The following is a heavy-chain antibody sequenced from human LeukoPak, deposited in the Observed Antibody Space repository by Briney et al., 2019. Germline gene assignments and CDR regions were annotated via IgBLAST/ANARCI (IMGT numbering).Heavy chain of an antibody. CDR2: ISSDGGGT. V-gene: IGHV3-64*01. Sequence: GGSLRLSCAASGIIFSNYAMHWVRQGPGKGLECISTISSDGGGTYYANSVKGRFTISRDNSKNTLYLQVGSLRAEDMAVYYCARGRQGAKTRYFDLWGRGTRVTVSS. J-gene: IGHJ2*01. D-gene: IGHD1-26*01. CDR3: ARGRQGAKTRYFDL. CDR1: GIIFSNYA.